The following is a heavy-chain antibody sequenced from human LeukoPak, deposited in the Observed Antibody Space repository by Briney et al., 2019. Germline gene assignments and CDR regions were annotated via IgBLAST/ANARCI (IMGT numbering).Heavy chain of an antibody. CDR1: GFTFSSYS. CDR2: ITISSSYI. J-gene: IGHJ4*02. Sequence: GGSLRLSCAASGFTFSSYSMNWVRQAPGKGLEWVSSITISSSYIYYADSVKGRFTISRDNAKNSLYLQMNSLRAEDTAVYYCARDQSIAVLNPRDFDYWGQGTLVTVSS. D-gene: IGHD6-19*01. V-gene: IGHV3-21*01. CDR3: ARDQSIAVLNPRDFDY.